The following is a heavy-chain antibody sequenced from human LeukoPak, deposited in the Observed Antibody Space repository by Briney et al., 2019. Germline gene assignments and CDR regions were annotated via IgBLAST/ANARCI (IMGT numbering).Heavy chain of an antibody. Sequence: GGSLRLSCAASGFTFSSYSMNWVRQAPGKGLEWVSYISSSGSTIYYADSVKGRFTISRDNAKNSLYLQMNSLRAEDTAVYYCASGFSSYFDYWGQGTLVTVSS. CDR3: ASGFSSYFDY. J-gene: IGHJ4*02. D-gene: IGHD6-6*01. CDR2: ISSSGSTI. CDR1: GFTFSSYS. V-gene: IGHV3-48*04.